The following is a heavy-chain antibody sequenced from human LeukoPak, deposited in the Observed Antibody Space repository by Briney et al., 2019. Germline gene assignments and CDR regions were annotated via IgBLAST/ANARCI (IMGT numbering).Heavy chain of an antibody. CDR3: ARGGILIEDRPEWSLFDY. D-gene: IGHD6-6*01. Sequence: GASVKVSCKASGGTFSSYAISWVRQAPGQGLEWMGGIIPIFGTANYAQKFQGRVTITADESTSTAYMELSSLRSEDTAVYYCARGGILIEDRPEWSLFDYWGQGTLVTVSS. V-gene: IGHV1-69*13. J-gene: IGHJ4*02. CDR2: IIPIFGTA. CDR1: GGTFSSYA.